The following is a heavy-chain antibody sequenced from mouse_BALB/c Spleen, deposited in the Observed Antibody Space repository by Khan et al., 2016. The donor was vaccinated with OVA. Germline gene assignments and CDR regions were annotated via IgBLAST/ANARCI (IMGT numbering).Heavy chain of an antibody. CDR1: GFNIKDTY. J-gene: IGHJ2*01. D-gene: IGHD2-5*01. CDR2: IDPANGDT. V-gene: IGHV14-3*02. Sequence: EVQLVESGADLVKPGASVRLSCTSSGFNIKDTYMHWVKQRPEQGLEWIGRIDPANGDTKYDQKFQGKATITVDTSSNTAYLQLSSLTSEDTAVYYCALVYYSSYIYFAYWGQGTTLTVSS. CDR3: ALVYYSSYIYFAY.